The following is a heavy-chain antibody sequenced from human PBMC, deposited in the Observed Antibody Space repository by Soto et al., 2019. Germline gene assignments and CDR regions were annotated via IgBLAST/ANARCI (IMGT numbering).Heavy chain of an antibody. Sequence: QITLKESGPTLVKPTQTLTLTCSLSGFSLSTGGVGVGWIRQPPGKALEWLALLYWDDDKRYSPSLKSRLTITKDTSKNQVVLTMTNMDPVDTATYYCAHAWSNIDSSGYRWYFDLWGRGTLVTVSS. CDR3: AHAWSNIDSSGYRWYFDL. CDR1: GFSLSTGGVG. J-gene: IGHJ2*01. D-gene: IGHD3-22*01. V-gene: IGHV2-5*02. CDR2: LYWDDDK.